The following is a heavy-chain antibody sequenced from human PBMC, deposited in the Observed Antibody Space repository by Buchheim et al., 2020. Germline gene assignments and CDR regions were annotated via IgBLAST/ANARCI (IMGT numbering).Heavy chain of an antibody. V-gene: IGHV4-59*01. CDR2: IYYSGST. D-gene: IGHD3-22*01. CDR3: ARGRDYYDSSGYYFDY. Sequence: QVQLQESGPGLVKPSETLSLTCTVSGGSISSYYWSWIRQPPGKGLEWIGYIYYSGSTNYNPSLKSRVIISVDTSKNQFSLKLSSVTAADTAVYYCARGRDYYDSSGYYFDYWGQGTL. J-gene: IGHJ4*02. CDR1: GGSISSYY.